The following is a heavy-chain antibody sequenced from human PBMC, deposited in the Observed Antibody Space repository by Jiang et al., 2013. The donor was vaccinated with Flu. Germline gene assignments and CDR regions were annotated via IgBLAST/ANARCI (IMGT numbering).Heavy chain of an antibody. CDR2: ISYDGSNK. CDR3: ASLYFDDILTGYYTLDAFDI. D-gene: IGHD3-9*01. Sequence: PGRSLRLSCAASGFTFSSYAMHWVRQAPGKGLEWVAVISYDGSNKYYADSVKGRFTISRDNSKNTLYLQMNSLRAEDTAVYYCASLYFDDILTGYYTLDAFDIWGQGTMVTVSS. J-gene: IGHJ3*02. CDR1: GFTFSSYA. V-gene: IGHV3-30-3*01.